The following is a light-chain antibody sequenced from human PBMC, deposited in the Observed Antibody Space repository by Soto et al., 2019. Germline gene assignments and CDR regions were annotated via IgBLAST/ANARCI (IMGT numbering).Light chain of an antibody. V-gene: IGKV3-11*01. J-gene: IGKJ4*01. CDR2: DAS. CDR1: QSVTY. Sequence: EVVLTQSPGTLSLSPGQSATLSCRASQSVTYLAWYQHKPGQAPRLLIFDASSRATGVPARFSGSGSGTDFTLTISSLEPEDSAIYYCQQSSSTPLTFGGGTKVEIK. CDR3: QQSSSTPLT.